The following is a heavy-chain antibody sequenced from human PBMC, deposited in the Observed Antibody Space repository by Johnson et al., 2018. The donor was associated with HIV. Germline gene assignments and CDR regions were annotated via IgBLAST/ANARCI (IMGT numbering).Heavy chain of an antibody. V-gene: IGHV3-7*03. Sequence: VQLVESGGGVVQPGGSLRLSCAASGFTFSDAWMNWVRQAPGKGLEWVANIKQDGSEKYYVDSVKGRFTISRDNAKNSLYLQRNSLRVEDTAFYYCARDRRRQFLEWLSRWGAFDIWGQGTMVTVSS. J-gene: IGHJ3*02. CDR2: IKQDGSEK. CDR3: ARDRRRQFLEWLSRWGAFDI. D-gene: IGHD3-3*01. CDR1: GFTFSDAW.